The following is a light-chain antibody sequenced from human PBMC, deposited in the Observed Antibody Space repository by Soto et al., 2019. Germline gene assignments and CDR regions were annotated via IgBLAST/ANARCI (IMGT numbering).Light chain of an antibody. V-gene: IGLV2-14*01. J-gene: IGLJ1*01. CDR3: SSYTTTTTLDV. Sequence: QSALTQPASVSGSPGQSITISCTGTSSDVGRYNYVSWYQHHPGKAPKLIIYEVTNRPSGISDRFSGSKTGNTASLTISGLRAEDEADYYCSSYTTTTTLDVFGTGTKLTVL. CDR1: SSDVGRYNY. CDR2: EVT.